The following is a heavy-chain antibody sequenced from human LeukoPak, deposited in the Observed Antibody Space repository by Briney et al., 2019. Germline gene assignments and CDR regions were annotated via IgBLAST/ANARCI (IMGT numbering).Heavy chain of an antibody. CDR1: GYTFTGYY. CDR3: ASLPNEDIVVVPAALSN. V-gene: IGHV1-2*02. D-gene: IGHD2-2*01. J-gene: IGHJ4*02. CDR2: INPNTGGT. Sequence: ASVKVSCKASGYTFTGYYMHWVRQAPGQGLEWMGWINPNTGGTDYAQNFQGRVTMTRDTSISTAYMELSRLRPDDTAVYYCASLPNEDIVVVPAALSNWGQGTLVTVS.